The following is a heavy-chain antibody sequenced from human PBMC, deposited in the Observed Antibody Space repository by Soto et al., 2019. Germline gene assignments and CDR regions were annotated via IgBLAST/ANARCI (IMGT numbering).Heavy chain of an antibody. Sequence: PSETLSLTGAVYGGSFSGYYWSWIRQPPGKGLEWIGEINHSGSTNYNPSLKSRVTISVDTSKNQFSLKLSSVTAADTAVYYCARVTNRRYYYGMDVWGQGTTVTVSS. CDR2: INHSGST. CDR3: ARVTNRRYYYGMDV. J-gene: IGHJ6*02. V-gene: IGHV4-34*01. CDR1: GGSFSGYY.